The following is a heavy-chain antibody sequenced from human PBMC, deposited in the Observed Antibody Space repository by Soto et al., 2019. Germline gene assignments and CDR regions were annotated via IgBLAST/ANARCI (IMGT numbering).Heavy chain of an antibody. V-gene: IGHV4-31*03. CDR1: GGSISSGGYY. J-gene: IGHJ4*02. CDR3: ARSGYSYGPNPLLY. Sequence: QVQLQESGPGLVKPSQTLSLTCTVSGGSISSGGYYWSWIRPHPGKGLEWIGYIYYSGSTYYIPSLKSRVTMSVDTSKTEFSLELSSVTAADTAVYYCARSGYSYGPNPLLYWGQGTLVTVSS. CDR2: IYYSGST. D-gene: IGHD5-18*01.